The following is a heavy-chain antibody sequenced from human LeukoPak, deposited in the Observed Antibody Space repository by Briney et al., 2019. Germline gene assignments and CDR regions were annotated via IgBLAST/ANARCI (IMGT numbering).Heavy chain of an antibody. CDR3: ARTGHSSGWSAYFDY. V-gene: IGHV3-7*01. D-gene: IGHD6-19*01. Sequence: PGGSLRLSCAASGFSFSRYWMSWVRQAPGKGLEWVANIKQDGSEKYYVDSVKGRFTISRDNAKNSLYLQMNSLRADDTAVYYCARTGHSSGWSAYFDYWGQGTLVTVSS. CDR1: GFSFSRYW. J-gene: IGHJ4*02. CDR2: IKQDGSEK.